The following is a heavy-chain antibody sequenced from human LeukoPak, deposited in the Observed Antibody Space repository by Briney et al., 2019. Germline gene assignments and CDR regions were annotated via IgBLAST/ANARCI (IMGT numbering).Heavy chain of an antibody. D-gene: IGHD3-22*01. Sequence: GGSLRLSCAASGFMFSYYGMHWVRQAPGKGLEWVAIISSDGKMKYYADSVKGRFTIFRDNSENTLSLQLHSLRVEDTAIYYCARDGYYDGTGHYPYYYYGMDVWGQGTTVTVSS. CDR1: GFMFSYYG. CDR3: ARDGYYDGTGHYPYYYYGMDV. J-gene: IGHJ6*02. CDR2: ISSDGKMK. V-gene: IGHV3-30*03.